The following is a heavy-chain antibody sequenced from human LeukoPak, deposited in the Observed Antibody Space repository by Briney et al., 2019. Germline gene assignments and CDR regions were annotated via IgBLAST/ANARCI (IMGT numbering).Heavy chain of an antibody. CDR1: GASISSVSYY. CDR2: IYYSGST. Sequence: PSETLSLTCSVSGASISSVSYYWVWIRQSPGKGLEWIGSIYYSGSTFYSPSLKSRVTISHDTSKNQFSLKLTSVTAEDTAMYXXXSVNPIPAMATMGDFQNWGQGTRVTVSS. CDR3: XSVNPIPAMATMGDFQN. V-gene: IGHV4-39*01. D-gene: IGHD5-24*01. J-gene: IGHJ1*01.